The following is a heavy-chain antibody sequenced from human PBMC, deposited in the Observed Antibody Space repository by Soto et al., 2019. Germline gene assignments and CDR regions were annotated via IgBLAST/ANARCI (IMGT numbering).Heavy chain of an antibody. V-gene: IGHV2-5*02. CDR2: IYWDDDK. CDR3: AQRHMVGATKYNGFDP. Sequence: SGPTLMNPTQTLTLTYTCPGFPSTTSEGGGGWIRQRPGEAMAWLALIYWDDDKSSSPSLKSRVTTTKDISKNQVVLTMTNMDPVDTATYYCAQRHMVGATKYNGFDPWGQGTLVTVSS. CDR1: GFPSTTSEGG. J-gene: IGHJ5*02. D-gene: IGHD1-26*01.